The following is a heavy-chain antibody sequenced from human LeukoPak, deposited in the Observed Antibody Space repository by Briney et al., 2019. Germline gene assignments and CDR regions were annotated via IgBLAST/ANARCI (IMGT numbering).Heavy chain of an antibody. J-gene: IGHJ6*01. CDR2: INPNSGGT. Sequence: ASVKVSCKASGYTFTGYYMHWVRQAPGQGLEWMGWINPNSGGTNYAQKFQGRVTMTRDTSISTAYMELSRPRSDDTAVYYCARLMRYYDFWSGDYYGMDVWGQGTTVTVSS. CDR1: GYTFTGYY. CDR3: ARLMRYYDFWSGDYYGMDV. D-gene: IGHD3-3*01. V-gene: IGHV1-2*02.